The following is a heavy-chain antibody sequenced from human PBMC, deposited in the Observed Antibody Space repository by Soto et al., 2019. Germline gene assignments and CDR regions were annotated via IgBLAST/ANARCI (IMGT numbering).Heavy chain of an antibody. J-gene: IGHJ4*02. Sequence: QVQLVQSGAEVKKPGASVKVSCKASGYTVTSYARHWVRQAPGQRLEWMGWINAGNGNTKYSQKCQGRVTITRDTSASTAYMELSSLRSEDTAVYYCARDLGGWPDYWGQGTLVTVSS. V-gene: IGHV1-3*01. CDR1: GYTVTSYA. CDR3: ARDLGGWPDY. D-gene: IGHD2-15*01. CDR2: INAGNGNT.